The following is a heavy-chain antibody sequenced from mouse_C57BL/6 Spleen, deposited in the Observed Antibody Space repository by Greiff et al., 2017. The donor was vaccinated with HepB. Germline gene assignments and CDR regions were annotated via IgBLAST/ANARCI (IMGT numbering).Heavy chain of an antibody. Sequence: QVQLKQSGPGLVAPSQSLSITCTVSGFSFTSYGVHWVRQPPGKGLEWLVVIWSDGSTTYNSALKSRLSISKDNSKSQVFLKMNSLQTDDTAMYYCARQHYGSSYWYFDVWGTGTTVTVSS. CDR3: ARQHYGSSYWYFDV. J-gene: IGHJ1*03. D-gene: IGHD1-1*01. V-gene: IGHV2-6-1*01. CDR2: IWSDGST. CDR1: GFSFTSYG.